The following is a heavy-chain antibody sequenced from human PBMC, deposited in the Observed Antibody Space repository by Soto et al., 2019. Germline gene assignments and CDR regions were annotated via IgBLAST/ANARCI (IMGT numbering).Heavy chain of an antibody. Sequence: SVKVSCKASGCTFSSYAISWVRQAPGQGLEWMGGIIPIFGTANYAQKFQGRVTITADESTSTAYMELSSLRSEDTAVYYCARDHPVGVNDYFDYWGQGTLVTVSS. CDR2: IIPIFGTA. CDR1: GCTFSSYA. CDR3: ARDHPVGVNDYFDY. V-gene: IGHV1-69*13. J-gene: IGHJ4*02. D-gene: IGHD1-26*01.